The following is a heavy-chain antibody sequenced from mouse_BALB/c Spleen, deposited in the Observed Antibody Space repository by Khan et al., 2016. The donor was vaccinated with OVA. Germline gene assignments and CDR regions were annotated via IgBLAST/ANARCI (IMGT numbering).Heavy chain of an antibody. V-gene: IGHV2-6-1*01. CDR3: ARQPYHHYNIMDY. J-gene: IGHJ4*01. D-gene: IGHD2-10*01. CDR2: IWSDGST. Sequence: QMQLEESGPGLVAPSQSLSITCTISGFSLTNYGVHWVRQPPGKGLEWLVVIWSDGSTTYNSALKSRLTISKDNSKSQVFLKMNSLQTDDTAMCFCARQPYHHYNIMDYWGQGTSVTVSS. CDR1: GFSLTNYG.